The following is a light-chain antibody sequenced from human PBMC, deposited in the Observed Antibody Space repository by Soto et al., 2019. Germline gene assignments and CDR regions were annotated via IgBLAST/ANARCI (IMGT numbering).Light chain of an antibody. V-gene: IGKV1-5*03. Sequence: QMTQSPSTLSASVGDRVTITCRASQTISSWLAWYQQKPGKAPKLLIYKASNLESGVPSRFSGSGSGTEFTLTISSLQPDDFATYYCQQYDTYWTFGQGTKVDIK. CDR3: QQYDTYWT. J-gene: IGKJ1*01. CDR2: KAS. CDR1: QTISSW.